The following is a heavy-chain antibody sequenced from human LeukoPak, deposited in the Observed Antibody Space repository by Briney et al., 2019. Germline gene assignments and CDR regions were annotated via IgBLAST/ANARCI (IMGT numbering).Heavy chain of an antibody. D-gene: IGHD1-26*01. Sequence: PGRSLRLSCAASGFTFSSYAMHWVRQAPGKGLEWVAVISYDGSNKYYADSVKGRFTTSRDNSKNTLYLQMNSLRAEDTAVYYCARDQAGRPEYFQHWGQGTLVTVSS. J-gene: IGHJ1*01. V-gene: IGHV3-30-3*01. CDR1: GFTFSSYA. CDR3: ARDQAGRPEYFQH. CDR2: ISYDGSNK.